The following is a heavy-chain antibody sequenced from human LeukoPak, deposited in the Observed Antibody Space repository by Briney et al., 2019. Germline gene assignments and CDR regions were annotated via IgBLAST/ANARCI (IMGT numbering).Heavy chain of an antibody. D-gene: IGHD2-8*02. CDR3: AREESGGYFDY. V-gene: IGHV1-46*01. Sequence: ASVKVSCKASGFTFTNYYMHWVRQAPGQGLEWMGLINPSGSNTNYAQKFRGRVTMTRDTSAPTVYMELSSLRSEDSAVYYCAREESGGYFDYGGQGTLVTVSS. CDR1: GFTFTNYY. CDR2: INPSGSNT. J-gene: IGHJ4*02.